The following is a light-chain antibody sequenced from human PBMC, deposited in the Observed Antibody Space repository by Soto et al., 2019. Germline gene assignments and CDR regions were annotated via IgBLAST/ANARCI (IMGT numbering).Light chain of an antibody. V-gene: IGLV2-23*01. CDR1: SRDVGSYNL. J-gene: IGLJ1*01. CDR3: CSYAGSSTYV. Sequence: QSVLNQPASVSGSPGQSIAISCTGTSRDVGSYNLVSWYQQHPGKAPKVMIYEGSKRPSGVSDRFSGSKSGNTASLTISGLQADDEADYYCCSYAGSSTYVFGTGTKLTVL. CDR2: EGS.